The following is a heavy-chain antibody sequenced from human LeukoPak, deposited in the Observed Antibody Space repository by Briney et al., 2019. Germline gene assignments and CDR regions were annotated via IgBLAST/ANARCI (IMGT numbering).Heavy chain of an antibody. CDR1: GFTFSTYW. Sequence: PGGSLTLSCAVSGFTFSTYWMSWVRQAPGKGLEWVANIKQDGSEKYYVDSVKVRFTISRDNAQNSLYLQMNSLRAEDTAVYYCARVRGGYCSGGNCYSAFDIWGQGTMVTVSS. CDR2: IKQDGSEK. V-gene: IGHV3-7*04. D-gene: IGHD2-15*01. J-gene: IGHJ3*02. CDR3: ARVRGGYCSGGNCYSAFDI.